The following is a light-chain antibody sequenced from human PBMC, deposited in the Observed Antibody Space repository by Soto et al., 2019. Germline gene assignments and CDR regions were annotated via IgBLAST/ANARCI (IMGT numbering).Light chain of an antibody. V-gene: IGKV1-5*01. J-gene: IGKJ1*01. Sequence: DIQMTQSPSTLSASVGDRVTITCRASQSSTSWLAWYQQKPGKAPKVLIYHASTLESVVPSRFSGSGSVTAFTHTISSLQPDDFATYCCQQYNSYWTFGQGTNVDIK. CDR3: QQYNSYWT. CDR2: HAS. CDR1: QSSTSW.